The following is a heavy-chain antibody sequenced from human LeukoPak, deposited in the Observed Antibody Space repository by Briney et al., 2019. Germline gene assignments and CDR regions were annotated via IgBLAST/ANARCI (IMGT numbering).Heavy chain of an antibody. Sequence: SETLSLTCTVSGGSISSYYWSWIRQPAGKGLEWIGRIYTSGSTNYNPSLRSRVTMSLDTSMNQFSLKLSSVTAADTAVYYCARDLYSNDFDYWGQGTLVTVSS. CDR2: IYTSGST. CDR3: ARDLYSNDFDY. J-gene: IGHJ4*02. CDR1: GGSISSYY. D-gene: IGHD4-11*01. V-gene: IGHV4-4*07.